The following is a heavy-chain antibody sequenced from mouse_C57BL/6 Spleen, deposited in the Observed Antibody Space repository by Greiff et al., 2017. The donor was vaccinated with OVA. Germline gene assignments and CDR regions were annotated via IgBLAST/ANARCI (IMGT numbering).Heavy chain of an antibody. CDR2: IYPYNGVS. V-gene: IGHV1-31*01. CDR3: ARVKTAQATEGAMDY. CDR1: GYSFTGYY. Sequence: EVQLQQSGPELVKPGASVKISCKASGYSFTGYYMHWVKQSHGNILDWIGYIYPYNGVSSYNQKFKGKATLTVDKSSSTAYMELRSLTSEDSAVYYCARVKTAQATEGAMDYWGQGTSVTVSS. J-gene: IGHJ4*01. D-gene: IGHD3-2*02.